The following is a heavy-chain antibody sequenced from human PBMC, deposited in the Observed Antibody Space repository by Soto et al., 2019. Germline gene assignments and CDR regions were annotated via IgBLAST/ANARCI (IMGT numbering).Heavy chain of an antibody. CDR2: IYYSGST. Sequence: QVRLQESGPGLVKPSETLSLTCTVSGGSISTYYWSWIRQPPGKGLEWIGHIYYSGSTSYNSSLKSRVTISMDTSKSQLSLKLSSVSAADTAVYYCARVRDCSGGTCYSWWFDTWGQGTLVTVSS. J-gene: IGHJ5*02. CDR3: ARVRDCSGGTCYSWWFDT. CDR1: GGSISTYY. D-gene: IGHD2-15*01. V-gene: IGHV4-59*01.